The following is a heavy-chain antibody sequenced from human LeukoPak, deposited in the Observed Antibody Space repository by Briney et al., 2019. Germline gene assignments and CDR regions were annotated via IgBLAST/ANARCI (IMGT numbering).Heavy chain of an antibody. CDR1: GFTFSSYS. V-gene: IGHV3-48*04. CDR3: ARVFDYGGNPRFDY. J-gene: IGHJ4*02. CDR2: ISSSSSTI. Sequence: GGSLRLSCAASGFTFSSYSMNWVRQALGKGLEWVSYISSSSSTIYYADSVKGRFTISRDNAKNSLYLQMNSLRAEDTAVYYCARVFDYGGNPRFDYWGQGTLVTVSS. D-gene: IGHD4-23*01.